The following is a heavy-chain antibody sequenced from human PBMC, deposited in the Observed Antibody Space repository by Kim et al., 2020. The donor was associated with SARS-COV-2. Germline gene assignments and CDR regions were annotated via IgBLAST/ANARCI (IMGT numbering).Heavy chain of an antibody. V-gene: IGHV3-23*01. CDR2: ISGSGGST. CDR3: AKERCWGDSPTYYYGSGSYPHTDH. D-gene: IGHD3-10*01. J-gene: IGHJ4*02. Sequence: GGSLRLSCAASGFTFSSYAMSWVRQAPGKGLEWVSAISGSGGSTYYADSVKGRFTISRDNSKNTLYLQMNSLRAEDTAVYYCAKERCWGDSPTYYYGSGSYPHTDHWGQGTLVTVSS. CDR1: GFTFSSYA.